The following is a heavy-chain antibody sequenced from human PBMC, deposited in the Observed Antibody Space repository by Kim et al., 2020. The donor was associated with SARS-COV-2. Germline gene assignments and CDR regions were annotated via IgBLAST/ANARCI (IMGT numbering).Heavy chain of an antibody. Sequence: ASVKVSCKASGYTFTSYGISWVRQAPGRGLEWMGWISAYNGNTNYAQKLQGRVTMTTDTSTSTAYMELRSLRSDDTAVYYCARVGGLWFGELSTLDYWGQGTLVTVSS. J-gene: IGHJ4*02. CDR1: GYTFTSYG. CDR3: ARVGGLWFGELSTLDY. D-gene: IGHD3-10*01. CDR2: ISAYNGNT. V-gene: IGHV1-18*01.